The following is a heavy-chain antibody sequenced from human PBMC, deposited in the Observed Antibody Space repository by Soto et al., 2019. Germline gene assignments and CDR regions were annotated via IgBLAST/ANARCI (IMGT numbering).Heavy chain of an antibody. Sequence: QVHLVQSGAEVKNPGASVKVSCKGSGYDFTTYGINWVRQAPGQGLEWMAWISAHNGNTNYAPNLQGRVTVTRDTSTSTAYIELRSLRSDDTAVYYCARGRYGHYWGQGALVTVSS. V-gene: IGHV1-18*01. CDR2: ISAHNGNT. CDR1: GYDFTTYG. CDR3: ARGRYGHY. D-gene: IGHD1-1*01. J-gene: IGHJ4*02.